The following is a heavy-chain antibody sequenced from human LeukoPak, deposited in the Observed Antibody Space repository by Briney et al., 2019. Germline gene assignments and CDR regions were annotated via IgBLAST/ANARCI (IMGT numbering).Heavy chain of an antibody. V-gene: IGHV4-38-2*01. CDR3: VRQRYVYGYCDS. Sequence: SETLSLTCAVSGYSISSGRYWGWVRPPPGKGLEWIGILSHSGSIYYNPSLESRVTKSVGTSKNQFSLRLRSVTAADTAVYYCVRQRYVYGYCDSWGPGTLVTVSS. CDR1: GYSISSGRY. J-gene: IGHJ4*02. D-gene: IGHD3-22*01. CDR2: LSHSGSI.